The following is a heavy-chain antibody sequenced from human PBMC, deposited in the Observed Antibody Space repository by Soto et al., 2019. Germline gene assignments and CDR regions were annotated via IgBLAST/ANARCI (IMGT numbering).Heavy chain of an antibody. D-gene: IGHD3-10*01. V-gene: IGHV1-3*01. Sequence: QVQLVQSGAEVKKPGASVKVSCKASGYTFTSYAMHWVRQAPGQRLEWMGWVNAGNGNTKYSQKFQGRVTITRDTSASTAYMELSSLRSEDTAVYYCARTMVRGVIGAFDIWGQGTMVTVSS. CDR1: GYTFTSYA. CDR3: ARTMVRGVIGAFDI. J-gene: IGHJ3*02. CDR2: VNAGNGNT.